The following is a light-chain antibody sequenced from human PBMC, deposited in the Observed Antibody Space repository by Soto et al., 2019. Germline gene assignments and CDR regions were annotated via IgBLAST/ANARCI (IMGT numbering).Light chain of an antibody. CDR2: EVS. J-gene: IGLJ1*01. V-gene: IGLV2-14*01. CDR3: SSYTSTSTYV. Sequence: QSALTQPASVSGSPGQSIPISCTGTSSDVGGYDFVSWYQHHPGKAPKLIIYEVSHRPSGVSNRFSGSKSGNTASLTISGLPAEDEADYYCSSYTSTSTYVFGTGTKVTVL. CDR1: SSDVGGYDF.